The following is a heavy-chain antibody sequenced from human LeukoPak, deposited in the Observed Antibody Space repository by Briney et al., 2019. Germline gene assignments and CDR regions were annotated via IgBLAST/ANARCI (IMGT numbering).Heavy chain of an antibody. Sequence: SETLSLTCTVSGGSISSYYWSWIRQPPGKGLEWIGYIYYSGSTNYNPSLKSRVTISVDTSKNQFSLKLSSVTAADTAVYYCARYGKITMIVVDAFDIWGQGTMVTVSS. CDR2: IYYSGST. CDR3: ARYGKITMIVVDAFDI. V-gene: IGHV4-59*01. CDR1: GGSISSYY. J-gene: IGHJ3*02. D-gene: IGHD3-22*01.